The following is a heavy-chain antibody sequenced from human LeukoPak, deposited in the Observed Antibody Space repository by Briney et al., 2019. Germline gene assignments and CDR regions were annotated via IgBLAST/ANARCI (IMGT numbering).Heavy chain of an antibody. CDR2: IKPDGSEK. J-gene: IGHJ6*02. D-gene: IGHD1-26*01. CDR1: AFTFRTYW. V-gene: IGHV3-7*05. Sequence: PGGSLRLPCAASAFTFRTYWMSWVPQAPGKGLEWVAMIKPDGSEKYYVDSVKGLFTISRDNAKNSLYLQMTSLRAEDTAVYYCTRDASGDTNSGPRMDVWGQGTTVTVSS. CDR3: TRDASGDTNSGPRMDV.